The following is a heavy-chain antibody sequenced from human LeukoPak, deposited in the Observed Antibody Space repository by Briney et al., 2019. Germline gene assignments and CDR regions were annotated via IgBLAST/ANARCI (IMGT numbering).Heavy chain of an antibody. Sequence: SETLSLTCSVSGGSISSYYWSWIRQPPGKGLEWIGYIYYSGSTNYNPSLKSRVTISVDTSKNQFSLKLSSVTAADTAVYYCARGDSCSSTSCYLASAGAFDIWGQGTMVTVSS. CDR1: GGSISSYY. V-gene: IGHV4-59*01. CDR3: ARGDSCSSTSCYLASAGAFDI. CDR2: IYYSGST. J-gene: IGHJ3*02. D-gene: IGHD2-2*01.